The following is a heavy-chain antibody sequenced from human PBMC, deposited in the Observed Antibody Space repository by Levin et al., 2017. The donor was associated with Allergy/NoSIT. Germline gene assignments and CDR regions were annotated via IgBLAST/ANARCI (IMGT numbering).Heavy chain of an antibody. D-gene: IGHD3-3*01. CDR2: ISGSGDNT. J-gene: IGHJ3*01. CDR3: AKVTIEGPLEWLWNDAFDF. Sequence: GESLKISCAASGFTFSTYAMSWVRQAAGKGLEWVSTISGSGDNTYYVDSVRGRFTISRDKSKNTLHLQMNSLRAEDTAVYYCAKVTIEGPLEWLWNDAFDFWGQGTMVTVSS. CDR1: GFTFSTYA. V-gene: IGHV3-23*01.